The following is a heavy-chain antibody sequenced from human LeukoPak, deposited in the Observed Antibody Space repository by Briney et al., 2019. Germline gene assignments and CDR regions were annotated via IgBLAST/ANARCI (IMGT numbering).Heavy chain of an antibody. J-gene: IGHJ4*02. V-gene: IGHV3-23*01. Sequence: GGSLRLSCAASGFTFSSYAINWVRQVPEKGLEWVPAISGSSGNANYADSVKGRFTVSRDNSKNTLYLQMISLRAEDTALYYCAKDGAKDDRTGSLGHYFDYWGQGILVIVSS. D-gene: IGHD3-22*01. CDR1: GFTFSSYA. CDR3: AKDGAKDDRTGSLGHYFDY. CDR2: ISGSSGNA.